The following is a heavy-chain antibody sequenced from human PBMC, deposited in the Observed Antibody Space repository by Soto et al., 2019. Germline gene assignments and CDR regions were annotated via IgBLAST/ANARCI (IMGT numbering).Heavy chain of an antibody. J-gene: IGHJ4*02. D-gene: IGHD3-3*01. CDR2: IYPSDSDT. V-gene: IGHV5-51*01. Sequence: RGETLKISCKGSGYNFAGYWIAWVRQMPGKGLELMGIIYPSDSDTRYRPSFQGQVTISADKSISSAYLQWSSLRASDTAMYYCARGGVSTRTFDYWGQGTPVTVSS. CDR3: ARGGVSTRTFDY. CDR1: GYNFAGYW.